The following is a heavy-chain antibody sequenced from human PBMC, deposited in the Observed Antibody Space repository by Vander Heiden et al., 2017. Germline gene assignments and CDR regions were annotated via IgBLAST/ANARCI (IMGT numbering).Heavy chain of an antibody. Sequence: VQLVQSGAEVKKPGSSVKYSCKSSGYTFTSYYMHWVRQATGQGLEWMGIINPSGGSTSYAQKFQGRVTMTRDTSTSTVYMELSSLRSEDTAVYYCARASIYGDYVFDYWGQGTLVTVSS. CDR2: INPSGGST. CDR3: ARASIYGDYVFDY. D-gene: IGHD4-17*01. J-gene: IGHJ4*02. CDR1: GYTFTSYY. V-gene: IGHV1-46*03.